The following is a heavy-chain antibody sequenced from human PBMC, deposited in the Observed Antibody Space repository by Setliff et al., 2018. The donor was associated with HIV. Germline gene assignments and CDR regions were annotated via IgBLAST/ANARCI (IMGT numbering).Heavy chain of an antibody. CDR3: SRDARPTDEYVWFDP. J-gene: IGHJ5*02. CDR1: GFRFRDYA. D-gene: IGHD4-17*01. V-gene: IGHV3-49*03. CDR2: IRSKSIGGTT. Sequence: PGGSLRLSCTTSGFRFRDYAMSWFRQAPGKGLEWVGFIRSKSIGGTTDYAASVEGRFTISRDDSTSIAYLQMNSLRTEDTAVYFCSRDARPTDEYVWFDPWGQGTLVTVSS.